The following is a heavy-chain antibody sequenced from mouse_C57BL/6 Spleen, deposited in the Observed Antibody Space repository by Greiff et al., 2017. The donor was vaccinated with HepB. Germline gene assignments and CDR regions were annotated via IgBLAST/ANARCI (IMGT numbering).Heavy chain of an antibody. CDR3: TRNPLITTVEGYFDV. CDR1: GYTFTDYE. D-gene: IGHD1-1*01. Sequence: VQLVESGAELVRPGASVTLSCKASGYTFTDYEMHWVKQTPVHGLEWIGAIDPETGGTAYNQKFKGKAILTADKSSSTAYMELRSLTSEDSAVYYCTRNPLITTVEGYFDVWGTGTTVTVSS. J-gene: IGHJ1*03. CDR2: IDPETGGT. V-gene: IGHV1-15*01.